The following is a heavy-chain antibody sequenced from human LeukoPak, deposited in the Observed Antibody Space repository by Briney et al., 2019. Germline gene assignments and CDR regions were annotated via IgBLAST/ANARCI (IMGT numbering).Heavy chain of an antibody. Sequence: PGGSLRLSCAASRFTFSSYAMSWVRQAPGKGLEWVSVIYSGGSTYYADSVKGRFTISRDNSKNTLYLQMNSLRAEDTAVYYCARDRYYGSGSYHDWGQGTLVTVSS. D-gene: IGHD3-10*01. CDR1: RFTFSSYA. CDR2: IYSGGST. J-gene: IGHJ4*02. CDR3: ARDRYYGSGSYHD. V-gene: IGHV3-53*01.